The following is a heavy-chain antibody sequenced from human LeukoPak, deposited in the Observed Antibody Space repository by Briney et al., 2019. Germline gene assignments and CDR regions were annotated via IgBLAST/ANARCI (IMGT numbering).Heavy chain of an antibody. V-gene: IGHV4-59*01. CDR1: GGSISSYY. CDR2: IYYSGST. CDR3: ARVMAVAGRDAFDI. Sequence: SETLSLTCTVSGGSISSYYWSWIRQPPGKGLEWIGYIYYSGSTNYNPSLKSRVTISVDTSKNQFPLKLSSVTAADTAVYYCARVMAVAGRDAFDIWGQGTMVTASS. J-gene: IGHJ3*02. D-gene: IGHD6-19*01.